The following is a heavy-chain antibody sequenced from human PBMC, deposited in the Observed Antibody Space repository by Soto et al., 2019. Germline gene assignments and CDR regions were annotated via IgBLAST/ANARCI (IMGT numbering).Heavy chain of an antibody. CDR3: VREATSATYFAY. J-gene: IGHJ4*01. V-gene: IGHV1-69*06. Sequence: QEQLVQSGAEVKRPGSSVKISCKASEDSFRNYGICWVRQAPGHRLEWVGGMIPLFGNANSPPKFQDRVTVTSDKSTNTVYPPLSSLTSDHTAVLYFVREATSATYFAYCCPGNLVTLSS. CDR1: EDSFRNYG. D-gene: IGHD1-26*01. CDR2: MIPLFGNA.